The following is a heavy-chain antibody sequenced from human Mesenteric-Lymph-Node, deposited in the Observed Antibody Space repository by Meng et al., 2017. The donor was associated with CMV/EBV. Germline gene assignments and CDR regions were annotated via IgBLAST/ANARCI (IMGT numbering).Heavy chain of an antibody. CDR3: ARGSRTLDV. Sequence: GGSLRLSCAASGFTVSSNYMSWVRQAPGQGLEWVSVIYSGGSTYYADSVKGRFTISRDNAKNSLYLQMSSLRAEDTAVYYCARGSRTLDVWGQGTTVTVSS. CDR2: IYSGGST. J-gene: IGHJ6*02. CDR1: GFTVSSNY. V-gene: IGHV3-53*01.